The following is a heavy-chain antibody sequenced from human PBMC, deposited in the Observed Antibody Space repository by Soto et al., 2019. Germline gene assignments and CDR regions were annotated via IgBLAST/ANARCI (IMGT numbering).Heavy chain of an antibody. V-gene: IGHV3-48*01. J-gene: IGHJ6*03. Sequence: GGSLRLSCAASGFTFSSYSMNWVRQAPGKGLEWVSYISSSSSTIYYADSVKGRFTISRENAKNSLYLQMNSLRAEDTAVYYCARVKIIAPYMDVWGKGTTVTVSS. CDR1: GFTFSSYS. CDR3: ARVKIIAPYMDV. CDR2: ISSSSSTI. D-gene: IGHD6-13*01.